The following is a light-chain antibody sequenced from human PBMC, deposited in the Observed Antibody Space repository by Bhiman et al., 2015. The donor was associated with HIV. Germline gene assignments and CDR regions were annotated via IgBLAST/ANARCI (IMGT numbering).Light chain of an antibody. Sequence: SYELTQPPSVSVSPGQTARITCSGDALPKQYAYWYQQKPGQAPVLVMFKDSERPSGIPERFSGSNSGTTVTLTISGVQAEDEADYYCQVWGGSAVIFGGGTKLTVL. J-gene: IGLJ2*01. CDR3: QVWGGSAVI. V-gene: IGLV3-25*03. CDR2: KDS. CDR1: ALPKQY.